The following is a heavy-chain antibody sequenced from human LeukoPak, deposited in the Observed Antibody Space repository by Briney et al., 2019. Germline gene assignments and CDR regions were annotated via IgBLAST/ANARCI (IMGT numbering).Heavy chain of an antibody. CDR3: ARSLTPLPTWFGELSY. CDR2: ISSSSSYI. Sequence: GGSLRLPCAASGFTFSSYSMNWVRQAPGKGLEWVSSISSSSSYIYYADSVKGRFTISRDNAKNSLYLQMNSLRAEDTAVYYCARSLTPLPTWFGELSYWGQGTLVTVSS. D-gene: IGHD3-10*01. CDR1: GFTFSSYS. J-gene: IGHJ4*02. V-gene: IGHV3-21*01.